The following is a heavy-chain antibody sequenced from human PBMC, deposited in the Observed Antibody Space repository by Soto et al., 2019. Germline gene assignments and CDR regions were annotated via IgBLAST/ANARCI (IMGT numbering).Heavy chain of an antibody. CDR3: ARDLTRESTTDYFDI. J-gene: IGHJ4*02. V-gene: IGHV3-21*02. D-gene: IGHD1-1*01. CDR2: ISSSGRKI. Sequence: EVLLVQSGGGLARPGGSLRLSCGASGFTFSASSMNWVRQAPGKALEWVSSISSSGRKIYYADSVKCRFTISRDNAKNSLYLHMNGLTPADTAVYYCARDLTRESTTDYFDIWSQGSLVTVSS. CDR1: GFTFSASS.